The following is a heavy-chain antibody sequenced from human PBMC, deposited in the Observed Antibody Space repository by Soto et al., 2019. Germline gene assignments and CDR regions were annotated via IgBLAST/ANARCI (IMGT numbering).Heavy chain of an antibody. CDR3: AKEGDYSAYDI. CDR1: GGSISSGAYS. CDR2: IYHTGSS. J-gene: IGHJ3*02. Sequence: QLQLQESGSGLVKPSQTLSLTCTVSGGSISSGAYSWGWIRQPPGKGLEWIGYIYHTGSSYYTPSLKNRVTISGDKSKNHFALELTSVTAADTAVYFCAKEGDYSAYDIWGQGTMVIVSS. D-gene: IGHD4-17*01. V-gene: IGHV4-30-2*01.